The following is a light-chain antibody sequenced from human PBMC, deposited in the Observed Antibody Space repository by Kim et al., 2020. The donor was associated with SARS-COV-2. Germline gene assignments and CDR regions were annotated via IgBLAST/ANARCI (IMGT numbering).Light chain of an antibody. Sequence: ILLTQSPSSLSASVGDRVTITCRASQGIGIYLAWYQQKPGKPPNLLISAASTLQSGVPSRFSGSGSGTDFTLTISSLQPEDFATYYCQQLNSYPLTFGGGTKVDIK. CDR3: QQLNSYPLT. V-gene: IGKV1-9*01. CDR1: QGIGIY. J-gene: IGKJ4*01. CDR2: AAS.